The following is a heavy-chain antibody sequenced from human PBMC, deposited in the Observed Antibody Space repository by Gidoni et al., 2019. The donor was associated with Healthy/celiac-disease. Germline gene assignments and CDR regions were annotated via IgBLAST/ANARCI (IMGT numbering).Heavy chain of an antibody. CDR3: ARGGIVVVVAGYGMDV. V-gene: IGHV1-2*02. CDR2: MNPNSGGT. J-gene: IGHJ6*02. D-gene: IGHD2-15*01. Sequence: QEQLVQPGAEVKKPGASVKGSCKASGYTLTGYCMHWVRQAPGQGLEWMGWMNPNSGGTNDAQKFQGRVTMTRDTSISTAYMGLSRLISDDTAVYYCARGGIVVVVAGYGMDVWGQGTTVTVSS. CDR1: GYTLTGYC.